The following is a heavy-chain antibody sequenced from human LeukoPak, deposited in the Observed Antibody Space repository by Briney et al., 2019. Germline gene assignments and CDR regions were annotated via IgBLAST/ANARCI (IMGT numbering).Heavy chain of an antibody. D-gene: IGHD3-3*01. CDR1: GYTYITHG. J-gene: IGHJ2*01. CDR2: ISPSNGNT. Sequence: GASVKVSCKGYGYTYITHGISWVRQAPGQGLEWMAWISPSNGNTKLAEKVQGRVTVTTDTSTRTAYMELRRLTSDDTAIYYCARGALRRDVFWSGKNFDLWGRGPLVIVSS. V-gene: IGHV1-18*01. CDR3: ARGALRRDVFWSGKNFDL.